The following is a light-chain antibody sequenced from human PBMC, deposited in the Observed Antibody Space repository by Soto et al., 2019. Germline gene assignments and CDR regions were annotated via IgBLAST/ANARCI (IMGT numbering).Light chain of an antibody. CDR3: QQYNNWPPA. J-gene: IGKJ1*01. V-gene: IGKV3-15*01. Sequence: EIVMTQSPATLSVSPGERATLSCRASQSVSGNLAWYQQKPGQAPRLLIYGASTRATGIPARFSGSGSGTDFTLTISGLQSEDFAVYYCQQYNNWPPAFGQGTKVEIK. CDR1: QSVSGN. CDR2: GAS.